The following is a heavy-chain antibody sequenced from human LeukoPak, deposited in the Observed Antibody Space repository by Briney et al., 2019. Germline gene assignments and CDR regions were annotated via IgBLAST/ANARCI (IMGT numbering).Heavy chain of an antibody. D-gene: IGHD1-26*01. V-gene: IGHV4-31*03. CDR3: ARDRESGSYYE. J-gene: IGHJ4*02. CDR2: IYYSGST. CDR1: GGSISSGGYY. Sequence: SETLSLTCTVSGGSISSGGYYWSWIRQHPGKGLEWIGYIYYSGSTYYNPSLKSRVTISVDKSKNQFSLKLSSVTAADTAVYYCARDRESGSYYEWGQGTLVTVSS.